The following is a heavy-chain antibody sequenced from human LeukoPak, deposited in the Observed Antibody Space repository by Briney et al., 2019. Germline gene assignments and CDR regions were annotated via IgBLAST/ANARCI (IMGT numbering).Heavy chain of an antibody. CDR2: IQNDGNKK. V-gene: IGHV3-33*01. D-gene: IGHD3-22*01. CDR1: GFTFRSIG. J-gene: IGHJ3*02. CDR3: ARDPAINYYDSSGYYDAFDI. Sequence: GRSLRLSCVGPGFTFRSIGMHWVRQAPGKGLEWVAFIQNDGNKKDYADSVKGRFIISRDDSKNTVFLQMDSLRAEDTAVYHCARDPAINYYDSSGYYDAFDIWGQGTMVTVSS.